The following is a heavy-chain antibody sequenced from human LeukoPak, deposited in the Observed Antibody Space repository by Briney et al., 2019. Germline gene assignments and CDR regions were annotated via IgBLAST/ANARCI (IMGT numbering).Heavy chain of an antibody. CDR3: AKDFRAVTTRGLDY. Sequence: GGSLRLSCAASGFTFDDYAMHWVRQAPGKGLEWVSGISWNSGSIGYADSVKGRFTISRDNAKNSLYLQMNSLRAEDTALYYCAKDFRAVTTRGLDYWGQRTLVTVSS. J-gene: IGHJ4*02. CDR2: ISWNSGSI. V-gene: IGHV3-9*01. CDR1: GFTFDDYA. D-gene: IGHD4-17*01.